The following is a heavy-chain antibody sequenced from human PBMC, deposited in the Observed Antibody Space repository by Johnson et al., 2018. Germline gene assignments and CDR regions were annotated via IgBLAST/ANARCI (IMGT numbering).Heavy chain of an antibody. CDR1: GDSITSGGYS. V-gene: IGHV4-31*03. Sequence: QVQLQESGPGLVRPSQTLSLTCTVSGDSITSGGYSWTWIRHHPGKGLEWIGDIHYSGDTYYNPSLKSRVTISGDTSENQFSLRLGSVTAADTAVYYCARVAPGDYYDCFGAFDIWGPGTKVTVSS. D-gene: IGHD3-22*01. CDR2: IHYSGDT. CDR3: ARVAPGDYYDCFGAFDI. J-gene: IGHJ3*02.